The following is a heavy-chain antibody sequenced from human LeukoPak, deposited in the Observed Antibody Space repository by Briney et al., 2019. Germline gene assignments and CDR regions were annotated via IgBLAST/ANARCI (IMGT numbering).Heavy chain of an antibody. D-gene: IGHD3-10*01. J-gene: IGHJ3*02. CDR1: GFTFRDYY. CDR3: ARDIVTMVRGAPSAFDI. Sequence: LRLSCAASGFTFRDYYMSWIRQPPGKGLEWIGRIYTSGSTNYNPSLKSRVTISVDTSKNQFSLKLSSVTAADTAVYYCARDIVTMVRGAPSAFDIWGQGTMVTVSS. V-gene: IGHV4-4*08. CDR2: IYTSGST.